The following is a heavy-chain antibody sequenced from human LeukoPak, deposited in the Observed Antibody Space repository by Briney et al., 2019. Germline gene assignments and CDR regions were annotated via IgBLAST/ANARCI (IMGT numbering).Heavy chain of an antibody. V-gene: IGHV3-30-3*01. J-gene: IGHJ4*02. Sequence: GGSLRLSCAASGFTFDDYAMHWVRQAPGKGLEWVAVISYDGSNKYYADSVKGRSTISRDNSKNTLYLQMNSLRAEDTAVYYCARDKGQQIDYWGQGTLVTVSS. CDR2: ISYDGSNK. CDR1: GFTFDDYA. CDR3: ARDKGQQIDY. D-gene: IGHD6-13*01.